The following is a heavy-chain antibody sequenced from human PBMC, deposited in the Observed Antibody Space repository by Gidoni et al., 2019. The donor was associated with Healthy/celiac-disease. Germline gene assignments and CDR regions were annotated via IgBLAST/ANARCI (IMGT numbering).Heavy chain of an antibody. D-gene: IGHD3-22*01. J-gene: IGHJ3*02. V-gene: IGHV4-39*01. CDR3: ASFGGGYYYGRILPPLDAFDI. CDR2: IYYSGST. CDR1: GGSISSSSYY. Sequence: QLQLQESGPGLVKPSETLSLTCTVSGGSISSSSYYWGWIRQPPGQGLEWIGSIYYSGSTYYNPSLKSRVTISVDTSKNQFSLKLSSVTAADTAVYYCASFGGGYYYGRILPPLDAFDIWGQGTMVTVSS.